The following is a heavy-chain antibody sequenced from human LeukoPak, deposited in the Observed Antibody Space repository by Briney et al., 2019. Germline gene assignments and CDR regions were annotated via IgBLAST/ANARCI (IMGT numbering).Heavy chain of an antibody. CDR2: INPTGGST. CDR3: ARDALQSGASYYDY. V-gene: IGHV1-46*01. Sequence: GGSVKVSCKASGYTFPSYFMHWVRQAPGQGLEWMGIINPTGGSTTYAQKFQGRVTLTSDTSTSTVYMELSSLGSEDTAVYYCARDALQSGASYYDYWGQGTLVTASS. J-gene: IGHJ4*02. CDR1: GYTFPSYF. D-gene: IGHD2-15*01.